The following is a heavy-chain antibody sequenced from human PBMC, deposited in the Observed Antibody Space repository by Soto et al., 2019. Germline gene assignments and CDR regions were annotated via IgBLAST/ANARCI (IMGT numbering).Heavy chain of an antibody. Sequence: XESLRLSCAASGFTFSSYGMHWVRQAPGKGLEWVAVISYDGSNKYYADSVKGRFTISRDNSKNTLYLQMNSLRAEDTAVYYCAKDPTSPIAARPYWGQGTLVTVSS. CDR3: AKDPTSPIAARPY. CDR1: GFTFSSYG. D-gene: IGHD6-6*01. V-gene: IGHV3-30*18. J-gene: IGHJ4*02. CDR2: ISYDGSNK.